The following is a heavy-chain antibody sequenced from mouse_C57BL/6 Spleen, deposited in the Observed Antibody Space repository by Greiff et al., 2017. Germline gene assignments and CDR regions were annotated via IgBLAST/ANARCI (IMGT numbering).Heavy chain of an antibody. Sequence: VKLQQSGAELMKPGASVKLSCKATGYTFTGYWIEWVKQRPGHGLEWIGEILPGSGSTNYNEKFKGKATFTADTSSNTAYMQLSSLTTEDSAIYYCAKSPIYYGNYYYAMDYWGQGTSVTVSS. CDR2: ILPGSGST. D-gene: IGHD2-1*01. J-gene: IGHJ4*01. CDR3: AKSPIYYGNYYYAMDY. V-gene: IGHV1-9*01. CDR1: GYTFTGYW.